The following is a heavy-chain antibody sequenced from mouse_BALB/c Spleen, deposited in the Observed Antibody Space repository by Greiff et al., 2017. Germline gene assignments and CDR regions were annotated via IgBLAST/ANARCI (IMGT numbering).Heavy chain of an antibody. D-gene: IGHD2-3*01. Sequence: EVQGVESGGGLVQPGGSLRLSCATSGFTFTNYYMTWVRQPPGKALEWLGFIRNKANGNKTEYSASVKGRFTISRDNSKSILYLQMNTLRAEDSATYYCARVDGRAWFAYWGQGTLVTVSA. CDR2: IRNKANGNKT. CDR3: ARVDGRAWFAY. V-gene: IGHV7-3*02. CDR1: GFTFTNYY. J-gene: IGHJ3*01.